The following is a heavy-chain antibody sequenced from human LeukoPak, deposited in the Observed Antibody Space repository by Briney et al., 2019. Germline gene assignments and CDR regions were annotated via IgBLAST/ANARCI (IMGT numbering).Heavy chain of an antibody. CDR3: ARGTMIRVDP. J-gene: IGHJ5*02. V-gene: IGHV4-61*02. Sequence: SETLSLTCTVSGGSMNSGSYYWSWIRQPAGKGLEWIGRIYTSGSTYYNPSLQSRVNISVDTSKNQFSLKLNSVTAADTAVYYCARGTMIRVDPWGQGTLVTVSS. CDR1: GGSMNSGSYY. D-gene: IGHD3-10*01. CDR2: IYTSGST.